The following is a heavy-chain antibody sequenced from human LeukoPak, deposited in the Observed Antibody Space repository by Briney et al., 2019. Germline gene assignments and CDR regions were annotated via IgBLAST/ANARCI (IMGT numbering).Heavy chain of an antibody. CDR3: ASVNYYDNWALDY. CDR2: FSESFSASGGST. CDR1: GFRFDAYA. Sequence: GGSLRLSCAASGFRFDAYAMSWVRQAPGKGLEWVSGFSESFSASGGSTYSADSVKGRFTISRDNSKNMLYLQMNSLRAEDTAVYYCASVNYYDNWALDYWGQGTLVTVSS. V-gene: IGHV3-23*01. J-gene: IGHJ4*02. D-gene: IGHD3-22*01.